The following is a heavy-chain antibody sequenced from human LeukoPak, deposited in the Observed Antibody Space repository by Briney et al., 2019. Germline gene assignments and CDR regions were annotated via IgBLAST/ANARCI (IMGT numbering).Heavy chain of an antibody. CDR1: GLTFSSYS. J-gene: IGHJ6*02. V-gene: IGHV3-21*01. Sequence: GGSLRLSCAASGLTFSSYSMNWVRQAPGKGLEWVSSISSSSSYIYYADSVKGRFTISRDNAKNSLYLQMNSLRAEDTAVYYCASYLGTGSGTTYYYYGMDVWGQGTTVTVSS. CDR2: ISSSSSYI. CDR3: ASYLGTGSGTTYYYYGMDV. D-gene: IGHD1-1*01.